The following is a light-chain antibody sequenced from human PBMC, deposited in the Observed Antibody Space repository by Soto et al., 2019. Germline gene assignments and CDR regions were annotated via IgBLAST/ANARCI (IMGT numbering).Light chain of an antibody. CDR3: QQYGRSPFT. CDR2: GAS. CDR1: QRITNNS. V-gene: IGKV3-20*01. Sequence: EIVLTQSPGALSLSPGERATLSCRASQRITNNSLAWFQQKPGLAPRLLIHGASTRASGVPGRFSGGGSGTGFVLTISRLEPEDFAVYYCQQYGRSPFTFGQGTKLQIK. J-gene: IGKJ2*01.